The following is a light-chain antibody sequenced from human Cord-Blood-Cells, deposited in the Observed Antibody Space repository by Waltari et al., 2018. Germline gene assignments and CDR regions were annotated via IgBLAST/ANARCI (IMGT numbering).Light chain of an antibody. CDR1: RLRSYY. J-gene: IGLJ2*01. V-gene: IGLV3-19*01. Sequence: SSELTQDPAVSVALGQTVRITCQGDRLRSYYASWYQQKPGQAPVLVVYGKNNRPSGIPDRFSGSSSGNTASLTITVAQAEYEADYYCNSRDSSGNHVVFGGGTKLTVL. CDR3: NSRDSSGNHVV. CDR2: GKN.